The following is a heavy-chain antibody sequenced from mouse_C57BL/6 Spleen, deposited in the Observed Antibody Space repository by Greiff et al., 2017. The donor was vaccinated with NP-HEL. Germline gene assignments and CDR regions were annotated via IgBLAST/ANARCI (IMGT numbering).Heavy chain of an antibody. CDR2: IWSGGST. V-gene: IGHV2-2*01. Sequence: VMLVESGPGLVQPSQSLSITCTVSGFSLTSYGVHWVRQSPGKGLEWLGVIWSGGSTDYNAAFISRLSISKDNSKSQVFFKMNSLQADDTAIYYCARNSYYGSPYYAMDYWGQGTSVTVSS. D-gene: IGHD1-1*01. CDR1: GFSLTSYG. CDR3: ARNSYYGSPYYAMDY. J-gene: IGHJ4*01.